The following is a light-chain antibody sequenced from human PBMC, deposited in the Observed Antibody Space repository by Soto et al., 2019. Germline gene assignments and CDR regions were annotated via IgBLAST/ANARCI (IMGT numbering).Light chain of an antibody. Sequence: QAVVTQPPSASGTPGQRVTISCSGSSSNIGSNYVYWYQQLPGTAPKLLIQHNNQRPSGVSNRFSGSKSGNTASLTISGLQAEDEADYSCSSYTSSSTYVFGTGTKLTVL. CDR1: SSNIGSNY. V-gene: IGLV1-47*02. CDR3: SSYTSSSTYV. J-gene: IGLJ1*01. CDR2: HNN.